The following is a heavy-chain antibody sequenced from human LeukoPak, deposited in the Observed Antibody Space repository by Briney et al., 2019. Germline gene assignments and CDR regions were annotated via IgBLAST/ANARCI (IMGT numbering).Heavy chain of an antibody. V-gene: IGHV1-18*01. J-gene: IGHJ4*02. D-gene: IGHD3-16*02. CDR1: GYTFTGYG. Sequence: GASVKVSCKASGYTFTGYGISWVRQAPGQGLEWMGWISAYNGNTNYAQKLQGRVTMTTDTSTSTAYMELRSLRSDDTAVYYCARSPGSGHMITFGGVIAKGLDYWGQGTLVTVSS. CDR3: ARSPGSGHMITFGGVIAKGLDY. CDR2: ISAYNGNT.